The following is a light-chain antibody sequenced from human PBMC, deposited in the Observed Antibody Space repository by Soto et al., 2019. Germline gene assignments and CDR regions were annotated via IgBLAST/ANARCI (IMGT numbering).Light chain of an antibody. J-gene: IGLJ2*01. CDR1: SSNVGSYDL. CDR3: CSYAGSDTMI. Sequence: QSALTQPASVSGSPGQSITISCTGTSSNVGSYDLVSWYQQHPGEAPKLMIYGGTKRPSGVSNRFSGSKSANTASLTISGLQPEDAADYYCCSYAGSDTMIFGGGTKLTVL. V-gene: IGLV2-23*01. CDR2: GGT.